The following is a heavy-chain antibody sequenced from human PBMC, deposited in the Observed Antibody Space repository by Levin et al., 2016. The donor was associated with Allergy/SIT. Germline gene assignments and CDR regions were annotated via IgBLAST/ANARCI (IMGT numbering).Heavy chain of an antibody. V-gene: IGHV4-30-4*01. D-gene: IGHD3-22*01. CDR3: ARVVYDSSGYYYHFDY. CDR2: IYYSGRT. Sequence: LRLSCSVSGGSINSGDYYWSWIRQPPGKGLEWIGYIYYSGRTYYNPSLKSRVTISVDTSKNQFSLKLSSVTAADTAVYYCARVVYDSSGYYYHFDYWGQGTLVTVSS. CDR1: GGSINSGDYY. J-gene: IGHJ4*02.